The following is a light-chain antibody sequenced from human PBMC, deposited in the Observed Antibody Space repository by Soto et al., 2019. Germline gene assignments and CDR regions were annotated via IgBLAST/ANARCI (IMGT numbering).Light chain of an antibody. CDR1: HSVSSSY. CDR2: GAS. Sequence: EIVWTQAPGTLSLSPGERATLSCMASHSVSSSYLAWYQQKPGQAPRLRIYGASSRATGIPDRFSGSGSGTDFTLTLSRREPEDFAVYYCQQYGSSPWPVGQGTNVELK. V-gene: IGKV3-20*01. CDR3: QQYGSSPWP. J-gene: IGKJ1*01.